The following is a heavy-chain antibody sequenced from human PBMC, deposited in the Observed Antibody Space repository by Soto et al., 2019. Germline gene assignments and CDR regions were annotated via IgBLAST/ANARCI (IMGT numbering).Heavy chain of an antibody. V-gene: IGHV3-73*02. J-gene: IGHJ6*02. D-gene: IGHD6-19*01. Sequence: QLVESGGALVQPGESLKLSCAASGFSFSGSAIQWVRQAPGKGLEWVGRIRTDANTYATAYAASVTGRFTISRDDSRNTAYLQMNSLKTEDTAVYSCTRRQFYYFGLDVWGQGTTVIVSS. CDR2: IRTDANTYAT. CDR1: GFSFSGSA. CDR3: TRRQFYYFGLDV.